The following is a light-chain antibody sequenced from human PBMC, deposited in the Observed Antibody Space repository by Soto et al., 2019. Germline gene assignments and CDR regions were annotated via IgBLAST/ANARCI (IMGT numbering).Light chain of an antibody. V-gene: IGKV1-5*01. CDR1: QSISTW. J-gene: IGKJ2*01. CDR3: QQHNSYLYT. Sequence: DIQMTQSPSTLSASVGDRVIITCRASQSISTWLAWYQPKPGKAPNLLIYDASTLQSGVPLRFSGSGSGTEFTLPISSLQPDDFATYYCQQHNSYLYTFGQGTRLEIK. CDR2: DAS.